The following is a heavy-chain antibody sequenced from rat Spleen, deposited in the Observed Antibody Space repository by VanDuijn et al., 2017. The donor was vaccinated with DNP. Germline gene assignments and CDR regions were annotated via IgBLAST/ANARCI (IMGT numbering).Heavy chain of an antibody. CDR2: ITNEGSST. CDR3: TTANWELYFDY. D-gene: IGHD5-1*01. J-gene: IGHJ2*01. CDR1: GFTFSDYN. Sequence: EVQLVESGGGLVQPGRSLKLSCAASGFTFSDYNMAWVRQAPKKGLEWVASITNEGSSTYFGDSVKGRFTISRDNAKSTLYLQMNSLRSEDTATYYCTTANWELYFDYWGQGVMVTVSS. V-gene: IGHV5-22*01.